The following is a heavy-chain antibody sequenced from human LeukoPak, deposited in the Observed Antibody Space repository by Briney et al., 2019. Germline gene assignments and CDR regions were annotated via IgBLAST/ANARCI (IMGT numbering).Heavy chain of an antibody. CDR3: ARALVLSGSWEPNWYFDL. V-gene: IGHV1-69*05. Sequence: SVKVSCKASGGTFSSYAISWVRQAPGQGLEWMGGIIPIFGTANYAQKFQGRVTITTDESTSTAYMELSSLTSEDTAVYYCARALVLSGSWEPNWYFDLWGRGTLVTVSS. J-gene: IGHJ2*01. CDR1: GGTFSSYA. CDR2: IIPIFGTA. D-gene: IGHD1-26*01.